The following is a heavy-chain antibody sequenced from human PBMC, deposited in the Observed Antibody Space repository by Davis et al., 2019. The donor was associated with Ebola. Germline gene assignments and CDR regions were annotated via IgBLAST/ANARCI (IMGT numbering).Heavy chain of an antibody. CDR2: VFINGATGYSDT. CDR3: ACRVDGRTFDYFDF. D-gene: IGHD3-3*02. Sequence: PSETLSLTCTVSGGPISGGRYYWSWIRRSAGNGLEWIGHVFINGATGYSDTVYNPSLRSRVTIWLDDSRNQFSLSLNSVTAADTAIYFCACRVDGRTFDYFDFWGQGSLVTVAS. J-gene: IGHJ4*02. V-gene: IGHV4-61*09. CDR1: GGPISGGRYY.